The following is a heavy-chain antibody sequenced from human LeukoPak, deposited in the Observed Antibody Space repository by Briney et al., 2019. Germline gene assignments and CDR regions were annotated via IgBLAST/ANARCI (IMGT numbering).Heavy chain of an antibody. CDR1: GDAISSFY. V-gene: IGHV4-59*13. CDR3: ARANYYDSSGSLEDFDY. CDR2: IHYGST. J-gene: IGHJ4*02. D-gene: IGHD3-22*01. Sequence: SETLSLTCTVSGDAISSFYWNWIRQPPGKALEWIGCIHYGSTEYTPSIESRVTISVDTSKNQFSLKLTSVTAADTAVYYCARANYYDSSGSLEDFDYWGQGTLVTVSS.